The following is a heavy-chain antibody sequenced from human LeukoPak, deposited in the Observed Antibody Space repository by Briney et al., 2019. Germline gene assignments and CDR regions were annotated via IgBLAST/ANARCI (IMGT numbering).Heavy chain of an antibody. CDR2: ISSSGSTI. CDR3: ARDVKPYYYDSSGSFDAFDT. J-gene: IGHJ3*02. D-gene: IGHD3-22*01. Sequence: PGGSLRLSCAASGFTFSDYYMSWIRQAPGKGLEWVSYISSSGSTIYYADSVKGRFTISRDNAKNSLYLQMNSLRAEDTAVYYCARDVKPYYYDSSGSFDAFDTWGQGTMVTVSS. V-gene: IGHV3-11*01. CDR1: GFTFSDYY.